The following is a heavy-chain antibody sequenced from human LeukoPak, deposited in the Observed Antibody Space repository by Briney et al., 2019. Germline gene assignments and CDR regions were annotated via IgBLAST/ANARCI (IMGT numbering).Heavy chain of an antibody. CDR3: AREGGDWGEGYFDY. CDR1: GFTFSDYY. Sequence: GGSLRLSCAASGFTFSDYYMSWNRQVPGKGLEWVSYISDSGSTTYYADSVKGRFTISRDNAKNSLYLQMNSLRAEDTAVYYCAREGGDWGEGYFDYWGQGTLVTVSS. V-gene: IGHV3-11*01. J-gene: IGHJ4*02. CDR2: ISDSGSTT. D-gene: IGHD3-16*01.